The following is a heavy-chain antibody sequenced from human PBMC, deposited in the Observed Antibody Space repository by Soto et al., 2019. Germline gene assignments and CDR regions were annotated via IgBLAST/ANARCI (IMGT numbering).Heavy chain of an antibody. CDR1: GYTFSVYW. J-gene: IGHJ6*02. CDR3: ARLSKSYYGMDV. V-gene: IGHV5-51*01. Sequence: GESLKISCKASGYTFSVYWVGWVRQMPGKGLEWMGIIYPGDSDTRYSPSFQGQVTISVDKSIATAYPQWSSLKASDTAMYYCARLSKSYYGMDVWGQGTTVTVSS. CDR2: IYPGDSDT.